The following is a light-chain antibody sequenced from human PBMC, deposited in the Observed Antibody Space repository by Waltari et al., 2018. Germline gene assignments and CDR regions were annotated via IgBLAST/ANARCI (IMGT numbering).Light chain of an antibody. CDR3: ASWDDSLSGLWV. CDR1: SSNIGSNY. V-gene: IGLV1-47*01. CDR2: RDN. Sequence: QSVLTQPPSASGTPGQRVTISCSGRSSNIGSNYVYWYQQLPGTAPKLLLYRDNQRPSGVPDRVSGAKSGTSASLAISGLRSEDEADYYCASWDDSLSGLWVFGGGTKLTVL. J-gene: IGLJ3*02.